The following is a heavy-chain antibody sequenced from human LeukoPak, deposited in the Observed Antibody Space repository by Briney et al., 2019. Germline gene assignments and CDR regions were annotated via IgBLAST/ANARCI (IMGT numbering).Heavy chain of an antibody. D-gene: IGHD6-13*01. CDR1: GYTFTDYS. V-gene: IGHV1-2*02. J-gene: IGHJ4*02. Sequence: ASVKVSCKASGYTFTDYSMHWVRQAPGQGLEWMGWINPNSGGTDYAQKFQGRVTMTRVTSISTAYLEVTRLTSDDTAVYFCVRDMIAAAGARGWGQGTLVTVSS. CDR2: INPNSGGT. CDR3: VRDMIAAAGARG.